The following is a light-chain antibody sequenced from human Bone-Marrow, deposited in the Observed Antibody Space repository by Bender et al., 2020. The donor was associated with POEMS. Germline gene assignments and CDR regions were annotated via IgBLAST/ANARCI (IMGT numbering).Light chain of an antibody. J-gene: IGLJ3*02. CDR1: SSNIGAGYD. CDR2: ANI. Sequence: QSVLTQPPSASGTPGQRVTISCTGSSSNIGAGYDVHWYLQLPGTAPKLLIYANINRPSGVPARFSGSKSGTSASLAISDIQSEDEGDYYCSSWDDSLSGWVFGGGTKLTVL. V-gene: IGLV1-40*01. CDR3: SSWDDSLSGWV.